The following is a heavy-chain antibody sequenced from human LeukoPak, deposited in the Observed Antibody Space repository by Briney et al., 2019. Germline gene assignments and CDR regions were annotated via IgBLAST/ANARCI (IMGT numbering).Heavy chain of an antibody. Sequence: SETLSLTCSVSGTSMNGHYWTWIRLSPGKGLEWIGYISDSGSTSYNPSLRSRVIMALEASKTEFSLRLNSVTVADTAVYYCARVFRGAVTSNWFDPWGQGTLVTVSS. CDR1: GTSMNGHY. CDR3: ARVFRGAVTSNWFDP. V-gene: IGHV4-59*11. D-gene: IGHD3-3*01. J-gene: IGHJ5*02. CDR2: ISDSGST.